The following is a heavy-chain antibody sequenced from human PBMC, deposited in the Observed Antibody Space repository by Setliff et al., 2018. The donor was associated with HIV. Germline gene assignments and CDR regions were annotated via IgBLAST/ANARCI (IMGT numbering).Heavy chain of an antibody. J-gene: IGHJ3*02. CDR3: AKVRLMFLDDAFDI. V-gene: IGHV3-30*02. Sequence: PGGSLRLSCAVSGFTFTSYGMHWVRQAPGKGLEWVAVIWYDGSYKYYADSVKGRFTISRDNSKNTLYLQMNSLGADDRAVYYCAKVRLMFLDDAFDIWGQGTMVTVSS. CDR2: IWYDGSYK. CDR1: GFTFTSYG. D-gene: IGHD5-12*01.